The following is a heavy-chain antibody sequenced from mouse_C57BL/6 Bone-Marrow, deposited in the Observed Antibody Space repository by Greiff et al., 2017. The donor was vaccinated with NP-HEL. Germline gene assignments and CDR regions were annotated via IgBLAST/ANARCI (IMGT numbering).Heavy chain of an antibody. CDR1: GFSFNTYA. D-gene: IGHD2-3*01. CDR2: IRSKSNNYAT. J-gene: IGHJ2*01. V-gene: IGHV10-1*01. CDR3: VRDGYHTGDY. Sequence: EVQLVESGGGLVQPKGSLKLSCAASGFSFNTYAMNWVRQAPGKGLEWVARIRSKSNNYATYYADSVKDRFTISRDDSESMLYLQMNNLKTEDTAMYYCVRDGYHTGDYWGQGTTLTVSS.